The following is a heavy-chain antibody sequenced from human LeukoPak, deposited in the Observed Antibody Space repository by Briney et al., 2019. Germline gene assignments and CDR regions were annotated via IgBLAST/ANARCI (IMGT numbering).Heavy chain of an antibody. D-gene: IGHD5-24*01. CDR1: GGSFSGYY. CDR2: INHSGST. CDR3: AKDPRVGSRVATPCH. V-gene: IGHV4-34*01. J-gene: IGHJ4*02. Sequence: PSETLSLTCAVYGGSFSGYYWSWIRQPPGKGLEWIGEINHSGSTNYNPSLKSRVTMSLDTSKNQFSLKLSSVTAEDTAVYYCAKDPRVGSRVATPCHWGQGTLVTVSS.